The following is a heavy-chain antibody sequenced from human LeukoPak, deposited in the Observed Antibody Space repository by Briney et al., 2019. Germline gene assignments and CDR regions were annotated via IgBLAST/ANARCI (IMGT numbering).Heavy chain of an antibody. V-gene: IGHV4-31*03. D-gene: IGHD5-12*01. Sequence: SETLSLTCTVSGGSITSGGYYWSWIRQHPGKGLEWIAYIYHTGSTYYNPSLKSRISTSLDTSKNQFSLKLSSVTAADTAVYYCARAGYSGYDFNFDYWGQGTLVTVSS. CDR3: ARAGYSGYDFNFDY. J-gene: IGHJ4*02. CDR2: IYHTGST. CDR1: GGSITSGGYY.